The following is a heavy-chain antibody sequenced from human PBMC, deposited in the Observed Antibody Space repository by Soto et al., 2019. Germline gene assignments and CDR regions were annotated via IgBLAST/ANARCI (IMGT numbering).Heavy chain of an antibody. CDR1: GGSISSSSYY. D-gene: IGHD2-2*01. CDR2: IYYSGST. V-gene: IGHV4-39*01. Sequence: SETLSLTCTVSGGSISSSSYYWGWIRQPPGKGLEWIGSIYYSGSTYYNPSLKSRVTISVDTSKNQFSLKLSSVTAADTAVYYCARQDIVVTIGIDYWGQGTLVTVSS. CDR3: ARQDIVVTIGIDY. J-gene: IGHJ4*02.